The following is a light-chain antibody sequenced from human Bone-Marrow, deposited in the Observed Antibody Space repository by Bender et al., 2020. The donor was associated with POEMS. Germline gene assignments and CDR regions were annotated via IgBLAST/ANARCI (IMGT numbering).Light chain of an antibody. V-gene: IGLV3-1*01. J-gene: IGLJ2*01. CDR2: QDT. Sequence: SYEVTQPPSVSVSPGQTASITCSGDDLGDKYVAWYQQKPGQSPVLVIYQDTKLPSGIPERFSGSNYGNTATLTISGTQGMDEADYYCQAWDTYSLIFGGGTKLTVL. CDR1: DLGDKY. CDR3: QAWDTYSLI.